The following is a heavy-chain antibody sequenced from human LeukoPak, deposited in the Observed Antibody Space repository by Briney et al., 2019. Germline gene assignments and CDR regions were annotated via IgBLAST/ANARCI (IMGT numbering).Heavy chain of an antibody. V-gene: IGHV3-21*01. CDR1: GFTFSSYS. J-gene: IGHJ4*02. D-gene: IGHD5-12*01. CDR3: ARVRGGYDLAYFDY. CDR2: ISSSSSYI. Sequence: GGSLRLSCAASGFTFSSYSMNWVRQAPGKGLEWVSSISSSSSYIYYADSVKGRFTISRDNAKNSLYLQMNSLRAEDTAVYYCARVRGGYDLAYFDYWGQGTLATVSS.